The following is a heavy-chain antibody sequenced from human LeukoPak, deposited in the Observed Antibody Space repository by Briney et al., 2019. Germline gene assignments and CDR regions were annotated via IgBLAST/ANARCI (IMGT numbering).Heavy chain of an antibody. Sequence: GGSLRLSCAASGFTFSSYGMHWVRQAPGKGLEWVSAISGSGGSTYYADSVKGRFTISRDNSKNTLYLQMNSLRAEDTAVYYCAKGGIVGATTLSDAFDIWGQGTMVTVSS. V-gene: IGHV3-23*01. J-gene: IGHJ3*02. CDR1: GFTFSSYG. D-gene: IGHD1-26*01. CDR3: AKGGIVGATTLSDAFDI. CDR2: ISGSGGST.